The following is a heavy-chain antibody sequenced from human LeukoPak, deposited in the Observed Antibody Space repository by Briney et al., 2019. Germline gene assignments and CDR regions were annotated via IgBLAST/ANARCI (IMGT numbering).Heavy chain of an antibody. CDR3: TREQVYCSSTSCPSDY. CDR2: IRSKAYGGTT. CDR1: GLTFGEVA. V-gene: IGHV3-49*04. D-gene: IGHD2-2*01. Sequence: GRCLRLSCTASGLTFGEVAIGWGRPGPRERVGWVVFIRSKAYGGTTDYAASVKGRFTISRDDSKSIAYLQMNSLKTEDTAVYYCTREQVYCSSTSCPSDYWGQGTLVTVSS. J-gene: IGHJ4*02.